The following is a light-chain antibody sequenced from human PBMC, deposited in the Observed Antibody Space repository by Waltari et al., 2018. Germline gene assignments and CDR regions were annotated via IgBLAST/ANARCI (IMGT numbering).Light chain of an antibody. CDR1: QSVNNY. Sequence: DIQMTQSPSSLSASVGDRVTITCRASQSVNNYLNWYQQQPGKAPKLLIYAASTLQSGVPSRFSGSGSGTDFTLTISSLQPEDFATYYCQQSHSTPRFTFGPGTKVDIK. V-gene: IGKV1-39*01. J-gene: IGKJ3*01. CDR3: QQSHSTPRFT. CDR2: AAS.